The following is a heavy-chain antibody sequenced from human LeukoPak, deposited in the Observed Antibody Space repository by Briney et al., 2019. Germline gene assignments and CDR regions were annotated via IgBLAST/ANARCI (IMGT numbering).Heavy chain of an antibody. CDR2: ISWNSGSI. V-gene: IGHV3-9*01. CDR1: RFTFDDYA. D-gene: IGHD7-27*01. J-gene: IGHJ4*02. Sequence: GGSLRLSCAASRFTFDDYAMHWVRQAPGKGLEWVSGISWNSGSIGYADSVKGRFTISRDNAKNSLYLQMNSRRTEDTAVYYCAKDISGASRAFDYWGQGTLVTVSS. CDR3: AKDISGASRAFDY.